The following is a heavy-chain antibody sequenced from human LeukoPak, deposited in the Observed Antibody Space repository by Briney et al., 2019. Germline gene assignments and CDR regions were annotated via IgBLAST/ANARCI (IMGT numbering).Heavy chain of an antibody. V-gene: IGHV3-48*04. CDR3: ARTRDPPTYYYFYMDV. CDR1: GFTLNNYS. D-gene: IGHD1-1*01. J-gene: IGHJ6*03. CDR2: ISTSSSTR. Sequence: HPGGSLRLSCAASGFTLNNYSMNWVRQAPGKGLEWVSYISTSSSTRYYADSVKSRFTISRDNAMNSLYLQMNSLRAEDTAVYYCARTRDPPTYYYFYMDVWGKGTTVTVSS.